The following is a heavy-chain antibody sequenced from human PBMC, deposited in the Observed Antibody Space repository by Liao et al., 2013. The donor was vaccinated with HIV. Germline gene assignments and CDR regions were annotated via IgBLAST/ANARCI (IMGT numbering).Heavy chain of an antibody. V-gene: IGHV4-34*01. J-gene: IGHJ3*01. CDR1: GESFSDHK. D-gene: IGHD6-19*01. CDR2: IDHSGSA. Sequence: QVQLQQWGARLLQPSETLSLTCDVYGESFSDHKWSWIRQSPGKGFEWIGEIDHSGSANYNPSLKSRVTISGDISLRLSSVTAADTAVYFCAKVRQWLASGGXAFDVWDLRDNGHRLF. CDR3: AKVRQWLASGGXAFDV.